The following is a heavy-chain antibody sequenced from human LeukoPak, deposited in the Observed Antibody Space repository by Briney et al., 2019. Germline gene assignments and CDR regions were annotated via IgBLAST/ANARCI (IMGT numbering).Heavy chain of an antibody. V-gene: IGHV3-33*06. CDR3: AKDKGLRFLEWSFLDY. CDR2: IWYDGTIK. Sequence: GRSLRLSCAASGFTFSTYGMHWVRQAPGKGLEWVAVIWYDGTIKYYADSVKGRFTISRDNSKNTLYLQMNSLRGEDTAVYYCAKDKGLRFLEWSFLDYWGQGTLVTVSS. CDR1: GFTFSTYG. D-gene: IGHD3-3*01. J-gene: IGHJ4*02.